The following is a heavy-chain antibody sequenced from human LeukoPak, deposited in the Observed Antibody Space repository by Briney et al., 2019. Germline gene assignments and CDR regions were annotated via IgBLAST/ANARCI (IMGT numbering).Heavy chain of an antibody. CDR3: ARRGAARRYDGLDV. Sequence: SETLSLTCTLSGGFISSYYWIWIRQPPGKGLEWIGYIYYSGATTYNPSLKNRVNMSVDTSKNQFFLQLSSVTAADTAVYYCARRGAARRYDGLDVWGQGTTVTVSS. V-gene: IGHV4-59*08. D-gene: IGHD6-6*01. CDR2: IYYSGAT. CDR1: GGFISSYY. J-gene: IGHJ6*02.